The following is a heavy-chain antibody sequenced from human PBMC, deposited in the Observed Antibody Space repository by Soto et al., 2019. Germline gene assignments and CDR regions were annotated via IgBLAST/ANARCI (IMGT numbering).Heavy chain of an antibody. CDR2: INPEGSAS. CDR3: VTHPSRPRSVAY. CDR1: GFTFKSYW. Sequence: PGGSLRLSCEVSGFTFKSYWMSWVRQVPGKGLEWVVNINPEGSASFCVDSVRGRFTISRDNAKNSLYLQMDNLRAEDTAVYYCVTHPSRPRSVAYWGPGTLVTVS. D-gene: IGHD6-6*01. V-gene: IGHV3-7*05. J-gene: IGHJ4*02.